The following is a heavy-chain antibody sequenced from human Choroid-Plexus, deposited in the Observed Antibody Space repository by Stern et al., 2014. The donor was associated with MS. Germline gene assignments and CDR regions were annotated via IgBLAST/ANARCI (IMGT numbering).Heavy chain of an antibody. Sequence: VQLVSSGGGVVQPGRPLRLSCVASGFTFGSCAMHWVRQAPGKGLEWVGGVSHDGSYKYYADSVKGRFTISRDNSQNTLYMQMSSLRPEDTAVYYCAKDRQYLTYFFDHWGQGSLVTVSS. V-gene: IGHV3-30*18. CDR1: GFTFGSCA. CDR3: AKDRQYLTYFFDH. D-gene: IGHD2/OR15-2a*01. J-gene: IGHJ5*02. CDR2: VSHDGSYK.